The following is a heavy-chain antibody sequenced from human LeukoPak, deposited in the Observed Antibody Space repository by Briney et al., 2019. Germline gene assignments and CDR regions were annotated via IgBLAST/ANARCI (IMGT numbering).Heavy chain of an antibody. CDR2: IYTSGST. CDR3: ARVTSRYDYVWGSYRYFDY. CDR1: GGSFSGYY. V-gene: IGHV4-59*10. J-gene: IGHJ4*02. Sequence: PSETLSLTCAVYGGSFSGYYWSWIRQPAGKGLEWIGRIYTSGSTNYNPSLKSRVTMSVDTSKNQFSLKLSSVTAADTAVYYCARVTSRYDYVWGSYRYFDYWGQGTLVTVSS. D-gene: IGHD3-16*02.